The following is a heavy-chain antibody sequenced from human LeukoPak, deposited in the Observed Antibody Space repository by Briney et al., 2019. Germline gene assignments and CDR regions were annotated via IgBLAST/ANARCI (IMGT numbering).Heavy chain of an antibody. J-gene: IGHJ1*01. CDR1: GFTFSTYS. Sequence: PGGSLRLSCAVSGFTFSTYSMNWVRQAPGKGLEWVSYISSSSSTIYYADSVKGRFTISRDNAKNSLYLQMNSLRDEDTAVYYCAKDSDYYHSSGYYYAYFQHWGQGTLVTASS. D-gene: IGHD3-22*01. V-gene: IGHV3-48*02. CDR3: AKDSDYYHSSGYYYAYFQH. CDR2: ISSSSSTI.